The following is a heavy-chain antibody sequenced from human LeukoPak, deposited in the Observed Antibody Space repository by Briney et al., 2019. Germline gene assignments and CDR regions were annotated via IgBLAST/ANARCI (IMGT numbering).Heavy chain of an antibody. V-gene: IGHV3-66*02. CDR2: IFGGGGT. CDR1: GFTVSSNY. D-gene: IGHD3-16*01. Sequence: PGGSLRLSCAAFGFTVSSNYMSWVRQAPGKGLEWVSVIFGGGGTYYGDSVRGRFTISRDKSKNTLSLQMNGLRVEDTAVYYCAKVMPPGRIRFYSYYMDVWGKGTTVSVS. CDR3: AKVMPPGRIRFYSYYMDV. J-gene: IGHJ6*03.